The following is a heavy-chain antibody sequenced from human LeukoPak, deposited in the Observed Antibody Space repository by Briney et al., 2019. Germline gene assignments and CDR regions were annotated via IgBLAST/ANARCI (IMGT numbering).Heavy chain of an antibody. CDR2: VYYSGST. CDR3: ARGTAVAGMDHPRDGFDI. D-gene: IGHD6-19*01. CDR1: GGSISSYY. Sequence: SETLSLTCTVSGGSISSYYWSWIRQPPGKRLEWIGYVYYSGSTNYNPSLKSRITISVDTSKNQFFLMLNSVTAADTAVYYCARGTAVAGMDHPRDGFDIWGRGTMVTVSS. J-gene: IGHJ3*02. V-gene: IGHV4-59*01.